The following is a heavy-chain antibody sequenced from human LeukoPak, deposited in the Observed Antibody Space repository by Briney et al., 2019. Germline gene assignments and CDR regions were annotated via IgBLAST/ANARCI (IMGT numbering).Heavy chain of an antibody. J-gene: IGHJ4*02. CDR2: TNPNSGVT. CDR3: ARGPERPKNLDY. Sequence: GASVKVSCKASGYTFTAYYMHWVRQAPGQGLEWMGWTNPNSGVTNYAQNFQGRVPMTRDTSISTAYMELGSLTSDDTAVYYCARGPERPKNLDYWGQGTLVTVSS. V-gene: IGHV1-2*02. D-gene: IGHD1-1*01. CDR1: GYTFTAYY.